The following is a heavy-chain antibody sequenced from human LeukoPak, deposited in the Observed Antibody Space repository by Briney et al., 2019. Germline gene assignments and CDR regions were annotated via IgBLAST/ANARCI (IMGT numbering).Heavy chain of an antibody. CDR3: AKPAWYGDPVDY. CDR1: GFTFSSYG. Sequence: PGGSLRLSCAASGFTFSSYGMHWVRQAPGKGLEWVAFIRYDGSNKYYADSVKGRFTISRDNSKNTLYPQMNSLRAEDTAVYYCAKPAWYGDPVDYWGQGTLVTVSS. D-gene: IGHD4-17*01. CDR2: IRYDGSNK. V-gene: IGHV3-30*02. J-gene: IGHJ4*02.